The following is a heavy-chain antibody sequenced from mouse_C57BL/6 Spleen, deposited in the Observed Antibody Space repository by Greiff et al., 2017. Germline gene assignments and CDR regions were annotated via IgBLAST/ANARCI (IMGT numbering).Heavy chain of an antibody. CDR1: GYTFTSYW. V-gene: IGHV1-55*01. D-gene: IGHD1-1*01. Sequence: VQLQQPGAELVKPGASVKMSCKASGYTFTSYWITWVKQRPGQGLEWIGDIYPGSGSPNYNEKFQSKATLTVDTSSSTAYMPLSSLTSEDSAVYDCARFYGSSQGCYFDDGGQVTTLTVYS. CDR2: IYPGSGSP. CDR3: ARFYGSSQGCYFDD. J-gene: IGHJ2*01.